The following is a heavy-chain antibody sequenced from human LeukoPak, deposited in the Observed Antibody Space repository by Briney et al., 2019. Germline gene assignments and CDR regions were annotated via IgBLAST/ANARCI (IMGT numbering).Heavy chain of an antibody. CDR3: AREVTNDAFDI. V-gene: IGHV3-33*08. Sequence: GGSLRLSCAASGFTFSSYGMHWVRQAPGKGLEWVAVIWSDGRNKFYADSVKGRFTVSRDNSKNTLFLQMSSLRADDTALYYCAREVTNDAFDIWGQGTMVTVSS. J-gene: IGHJ3*02. CDR2: IWSDGRNK. CDR1: GFTFSSYG. D-gene: IGHD4-17*01.